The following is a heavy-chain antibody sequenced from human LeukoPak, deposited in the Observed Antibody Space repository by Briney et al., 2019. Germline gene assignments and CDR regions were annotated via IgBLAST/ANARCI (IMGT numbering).Heavy chain of an antibody. V-gene: IGHV3-9*03. CDR1: GFTFDNYG. D-gene: IGHD7-27*01. Sequence: GGSLRLSCAASGFTFDNYGMHWVRQAPGKGLEWVSGISWNSVSIGYADSVKGRFTISRDNAKNSLYLQMNSLRAEDMALYYCAKGTGPHWAADYFENWGQGTLVTVSS. J-gene: IGHJ4*02. CDR2: ISWNSVSI. CDR3: AKGTGPHWAADYFEN.